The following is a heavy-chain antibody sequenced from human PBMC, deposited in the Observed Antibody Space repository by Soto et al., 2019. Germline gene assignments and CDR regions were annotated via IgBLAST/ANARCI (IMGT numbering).Heavy chain of an antibody. J-gene: IGHJ6*02. CDR1: GGSFSGYY. CDR3: ARGIEAARRYYYYGMDV. D-gene: IGHD6-6*01. Sequence: ASETLSLTCAVYGGSFSGYYWSWIRQPPGKGLEWIGEINHSGSTNYNPSLKSRVTISVDTSKNQFSLKLSSVTAADTAVYYCARGIEAARRYYYYGMDVWGQGTTVTVSS. V-gene: IGHV4-34*01. CDR2: INHSGST.